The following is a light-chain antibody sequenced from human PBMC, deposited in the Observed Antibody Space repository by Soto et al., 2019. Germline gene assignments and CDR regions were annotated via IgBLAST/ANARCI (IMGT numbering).Light chain of an antibody. Sequence: EIVLTQSPGTLSLSPGERATLSCRASQSVTSNYVAWYQQKPGQAPRLLIYGASSRATDIPDRISGSGSGTDFTLTISRLEPEDFAVYYCQQYGGSPQTFGQGTKVEMK. CDR3: QQYGGSPQT. CDR1: QSVTSNY. CDR2: GAS. V-gene: IGKV3-20*01. J-gene: IGKJ1*01.